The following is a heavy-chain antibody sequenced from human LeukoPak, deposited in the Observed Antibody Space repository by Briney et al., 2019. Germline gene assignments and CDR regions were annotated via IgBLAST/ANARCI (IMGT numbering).Heavy chain of an antibody. J-gene: IGHJ4*02. CDR1: IFTLNSYA. D-gene: IGHD6-13*01. CDR2: ITWWGGNT. CDR3: AKDENPRGSRSWYRTSTPFDY. V-gene: IGHV3-23*01. Sequence: QTGVSQRLSRGVSIFTLNSYAMSCVPHPPARGLVWGSAITWWGGNTYLVDAEAGQFTTSRDNSKTTMYLQMNSLRGEDTAVYNCAKDENPRGSRSWYRTSTPFDYWGQGTRVTVSS.